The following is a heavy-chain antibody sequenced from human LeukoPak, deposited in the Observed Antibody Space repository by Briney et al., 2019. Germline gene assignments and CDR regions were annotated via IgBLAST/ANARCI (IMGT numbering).Heavy chain of an antibody. J-gene: IGHJ4*02. CDR2: INHSGST. D-gene: IGHD6-13*01. V-gene: IGHV4-34*01. Sequence: PSETLSLTCAVYGESFSGYYWSWIGQPPGKGLEWIGEINHSGSTNYNPSLKSRVTISVDTSKNQFSLKLSSVTAADTAVYYCARGRYSRACDYWGQGTLVTVSS. CDR3: ARGRYSRACDY. CDR1: GESFSGYY.